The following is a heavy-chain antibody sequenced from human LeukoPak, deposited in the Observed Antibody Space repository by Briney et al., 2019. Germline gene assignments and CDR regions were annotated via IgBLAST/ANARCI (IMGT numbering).Heavy chain of an antibody. CDR2: IKQDGSEK. D-gene: IGHD3-3*01. CDR1: GFTFSSYW. J-gene: IGHJ6*03. CDR3: ARAGGSYDFWSSDYYYYYYMDV. Sequence: GGSLRLSCAASGFTFSSYWMSWVRQAPGKGLEWVANIKQDGSEKYYVDSVKGRFTISRDNAKNSLYLQMNSLRAEDTAVYYCARAGGSYDFWSSDYYYYYYMDVWGKGTTVTVSS. V-gene: IGHV3-7*01.